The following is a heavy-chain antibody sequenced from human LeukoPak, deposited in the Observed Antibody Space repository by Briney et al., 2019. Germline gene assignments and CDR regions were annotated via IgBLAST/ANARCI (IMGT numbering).Heavy chain of an antibody. CDR1: GFTFSSYS. CDR3: AKGEQWLVLYFQH. Sequence: GGSLRLSCAASGFTFSSYSINWVRQAPGKGLEWVSSISSSSSYIYYADSVKGRFTISRDNSKNTLYLQMNSLRAEDTAVYYCAKGEQWLVLYFQHWGQGTLVTVSS. V-gene: IGHV3-21*04. CDR2: ISSSSSYI. J-gene: IGHJ1*01. D-gene: IGHD6-19*01.